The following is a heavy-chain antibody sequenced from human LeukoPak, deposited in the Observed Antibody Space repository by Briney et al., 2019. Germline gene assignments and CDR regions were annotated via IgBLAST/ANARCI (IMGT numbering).Heavy chain of an antibody. CDR2: ISGSGGST. V-gene: IGHV3-23*01. J-gene: IGHJ6*03. D-gene: IGHD3-3*01. CDR1: GFTFSSYA. Sequence: GGSLRLSCAASGFTFSSYAMSWDRQAPGKGLEWVSAISGSGGSTYYADSVKGRFTISRDNSKNTLYLQMNSLRAEDTAVYYCAKGAGNDFWSGYYHYYYYYMDVWGKGTTVTVSS. CDR3: AKGAGNDFWSGYYHYYYYYMDV.